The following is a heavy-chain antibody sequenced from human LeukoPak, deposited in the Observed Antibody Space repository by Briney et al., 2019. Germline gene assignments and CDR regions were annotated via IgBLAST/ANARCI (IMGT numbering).Heavy chain of an antibody. D-gene: IGHD4-11*01. CDR1: GYTFTDYG. V-gene: IGHV1-18*01. CDR2: ISTYNGNT. CDR3: AREYSDYPDTWVY. Sequence: ASVKVSCKASGYTFTDYGISWVRQAPGQGLEWMGWISTYNGNTNYAQKLQGRVTMTTDTSTSTAYMELRSLRSGDTAVYYCAREYSDYPDTWVYWGQGTLVTVSS. J-gene: IGHJ4*02.